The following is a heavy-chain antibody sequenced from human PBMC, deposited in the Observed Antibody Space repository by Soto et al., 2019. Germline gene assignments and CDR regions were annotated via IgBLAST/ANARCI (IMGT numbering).Heavy chain of an antibody. Sequence: SETLSLTCTVSGGSISSYYWSWIRQPPGKGLEWIGYIYYSGSTNYNPSLKSRVTISVDTSKNQFSLKLSSVTAADTAVYYCGRDRFSLIVGATTGAFDIWGQGTMVTVS. CDR2: IYYSGST. CDR1: GGSISSYY. V-gene: IGHV4-59*01. CDR3: GRDRFSLIVGATTGAFDI. J-gene: IGHJ3*02. D-gene: IGHD1-26*01.